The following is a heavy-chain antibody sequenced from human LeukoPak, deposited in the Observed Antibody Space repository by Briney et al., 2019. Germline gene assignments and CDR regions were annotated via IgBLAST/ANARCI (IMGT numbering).Heavy chain of an antibody. CDR2: INWNGGST. CDR3: AKNGGPHGMDV. J-gene: IGHJ6*02. D-gene: IGHD3-16*01. Sequence: GGSLRLSCAASGFTFDDYGMSWVRQAPGKGLEWVSGINWNGGSTGYADSVKGRFTISRDNAKNSLHLQMNSLRVEDTAVYYCAKNGGPHGMDVWGQGTTVTVSS. CDR1: GFTFDDYG. V-gene: IGHV3-20*04.